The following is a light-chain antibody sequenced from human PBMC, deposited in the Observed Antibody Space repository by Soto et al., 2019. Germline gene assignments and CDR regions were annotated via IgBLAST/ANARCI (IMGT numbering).Light chain of an antibody. CDR2: DAS. CDR3: HQRRNWPPIT. V-gene: IGKV3-11*01. Sequence: EIVLTQSPATLSLSPGERATLSCRASQSVSSYLAWYQQKPGQAPRLLIYDASNRATGIPARFSGSGSGTDFTLTISSLEPEDFAVYYCHQRRNWPPITFDQGTRLEIK. J-gene: IGKJ5*01. CDR1: QSVSSY.